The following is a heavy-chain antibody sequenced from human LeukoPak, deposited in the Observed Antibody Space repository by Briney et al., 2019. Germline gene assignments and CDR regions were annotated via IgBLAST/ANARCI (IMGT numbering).Heavy chain of an antibody. V-gene: IGHV1-18*01. Sequence: ASVKVSCKASGYTFTSYGISWVRQAPGQGLEWMGWSSGYNGNTNYAQKLQGRVTMTTDTSTSTAYMELRSLRSDDTAVYYCARGNYCSGGSCYDGAFDYWGRGTLVTVSS. D-gene: IGHD2-15*01. CDR2: SSGYNGNT. J-gene: IGHJ4*02. CDR3: ARGNYCSGGSCYDGAFDY. CDR1: GYTFTSYG.